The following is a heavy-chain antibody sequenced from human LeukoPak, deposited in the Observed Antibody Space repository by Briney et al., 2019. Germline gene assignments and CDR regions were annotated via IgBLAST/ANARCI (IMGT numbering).Heavy chain of an antibody. Sequence: ASVKVSCKASGYTFTGYYMHWVRQAPGQGLEWMGWINPNSGGTNYAQKFQGRVTMTRDTSISTAYMELSRLRSDDTAVYYCARRDDSSSWYAGAFDIWGQGTMVTVSS. CDR3: ARRDDSSSWYAGAFDI. J-gene: IGHJ3*02. CDR1: GYTFTGYY. V-gene: IGHV1-2*02. CDR2: INPNSGGT. D-gene: IGHD6-13*01.